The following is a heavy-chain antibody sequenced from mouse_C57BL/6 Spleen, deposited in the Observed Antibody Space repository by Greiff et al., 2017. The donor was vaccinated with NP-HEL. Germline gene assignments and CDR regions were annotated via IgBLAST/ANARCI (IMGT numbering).Heavy chain of an antibody. CDR3: TRYSNYDYAMDY. V-gene: IGHV1-5*01. Sequence: VQLQQSGTVLARPGASVKMSCKTSGYTFTSYWMHWVKQRPGQGLEWIGAIYPGNSDTSYNQKFKGKAKLTAVTSASTAYMELSSLTTEDSAVYYCTRYSNYDYAMDYWGQGTSVTVSS. J-gene: IGHJ4*01. CDR1: GYTFTSYW. D-gene: IGHD2-5*01. CDR2: IYPGNSDT.